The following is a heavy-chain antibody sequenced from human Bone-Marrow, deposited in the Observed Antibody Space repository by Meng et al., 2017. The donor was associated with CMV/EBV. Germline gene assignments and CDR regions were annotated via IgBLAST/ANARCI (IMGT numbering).Heavy chain of an antibody. D-gene: IGHD3-3*01. Sequence: HITFKSPAPAPFNPTQTPTLTCPFSGCSLSTSGVGVGWIRQPPGKALEWLALIYWDDDKRYSPSLKSRLTITKDTSKNQVVPTMTNMDPVDTATYYCAHTTIFEVVIDYWGQGTLVTVSS. V-gene: IGHV2-5*02. J-gene: IGHJ4*02. CDR1: GCSLSTSGVG. CDR2: IYWDDDK. CDR3: AHTTIFEVVIDY.